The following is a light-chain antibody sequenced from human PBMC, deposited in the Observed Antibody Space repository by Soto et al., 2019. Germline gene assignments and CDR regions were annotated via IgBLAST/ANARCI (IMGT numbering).Light chain of an antibody. V-gene: IGLV4-60*02. CDR2: LEGSGSY. CDR3: ETWDSNTRV. Sequence: QPVLTQSSSASASLGSSVKLTCTLSSLHSSYIIAWHQQQTGKAPRYLMKLEGSGSYNKGSGVPDRFSGSSSGADRYLTISNLQFEDEADYYCETWDSNTRVFGGGTKLTVL. CDR1: SLHSSYI. J-gene: IGLJ3*02.